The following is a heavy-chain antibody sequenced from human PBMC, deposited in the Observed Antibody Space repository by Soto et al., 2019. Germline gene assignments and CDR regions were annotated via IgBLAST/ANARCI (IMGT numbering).Heavy chain of an antibody. J-gene: IGHJ6*02. CDR3: AKTQWLVPGYYYYYGMDV. D-gene: IGHD6-19*01. Sequence: GESLKISCAASGFTFSSYAMSWVRQSPGKGLEWVSAISGSGGSTYYADSVKGRFTISRDNSKNTLYLQMNSLRAEDTAVYYCAKTQWLVPGYYYYYGMDVWGQGTMVTVSS. V-gene: IGHV3-23*01. CDR1: GFTFSSYA. CDR2: ISGSGGST.